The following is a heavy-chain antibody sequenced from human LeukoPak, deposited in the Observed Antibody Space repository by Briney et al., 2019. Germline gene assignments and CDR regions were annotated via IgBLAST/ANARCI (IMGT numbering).Heavy chain of an antibody. Sequence: GASVKVSCKASGYTFTGYYMHWVRQAPGQGLEWVGWINPNSGGTNYAKKFQGRVTMTRDTSISTAYTELSRLRSDDTAVYYCARDWGVPAAFDYWGQGTLVTVSS. CDR2: INPNSGGT. CDR1: GYTFTGYY. CDR3: ARDWGVPAAFDY. V-gene: IGHV1-2*02. J-gene: IGHJ4*02. D-gene: IGHD2-2*01.